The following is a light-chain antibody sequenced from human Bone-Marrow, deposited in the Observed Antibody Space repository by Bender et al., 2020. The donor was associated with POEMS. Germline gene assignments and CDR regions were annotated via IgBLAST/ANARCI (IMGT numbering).Light chain of an antibody. Sequence: QSALTQPAYVSGSPGQSITISCTGTSNDIGGYNFVSWYQQHPGKAPKVLIYEVSYRPSGVSNRFSGSKSGNTAYLTISGLQAEDEADYYCSSDTSSSAILFGGGTKLTVL. J-gene: IGLJ3*02. V-gene: IGLV2-14*01. CDR2: EVS. CDR3: SSDTSSSAIL. CDR1: SNDIGGYNF.